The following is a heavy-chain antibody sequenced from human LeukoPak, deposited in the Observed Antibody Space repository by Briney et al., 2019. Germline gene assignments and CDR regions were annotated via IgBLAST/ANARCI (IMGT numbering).Heavy chain of an antibody. CDR1: GGSFSGYY. V-gene: IGHV4-34*01. CDR3: ARSVNIVVEYYFDY. CDR2: INHSGST. D-gene: IGHD2-15*01. J-gene: IGHJ4*02. Sequence: SETLSLTCAVYGGSFSGYYWSWIRQPPGKGLEWIGEINHSGSTNYNPSLKSRVTISVGTSKNQFSLKLNSVTAADTAVYYCARSVNIVVEYYFDYWGQGTLVTVSS.